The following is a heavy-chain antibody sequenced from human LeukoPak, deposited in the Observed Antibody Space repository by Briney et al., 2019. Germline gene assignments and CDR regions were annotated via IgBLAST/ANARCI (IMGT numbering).Heavy chain of an antibody. CDR3: ARRSGSNYYGSGSYWGFDY. D-gene: IGHD3-10*01. CDR1: GFTFSDYT. CDR2: VYQSGIT. Sequence: PGGSLRLSCAASGFTFSDYTMNWVRQPPGKGLEWVGEVYQSGITNYNPSLRSRVTTSVDKSKNQFSLNLNSVTAADTAVYYCARRSGSNYYGSGSYWGFDYWGQGMLVIVSS. J-gene: IGHJ4*02. V-gene: IGHV4-4*02.